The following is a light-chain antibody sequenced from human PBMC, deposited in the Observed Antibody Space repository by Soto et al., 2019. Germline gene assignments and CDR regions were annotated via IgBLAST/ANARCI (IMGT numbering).Light chain of an antibody. CDR3: QQRSNWLGT. CDR1: QSVSSF. CDR2: DAS. V-gene: IGKV3-11*01. Sequence: DIVLTQSPATLSLSPGERATLSCRASQSVSSFLAWYQQKSGQTPRLLIYDASNRSTGIPARFSGSGSGTDFTLTISSLEPEDFAVYYCQQRSNWLGTFGPGTKVDIK. J-gene: IGKJ3*01.